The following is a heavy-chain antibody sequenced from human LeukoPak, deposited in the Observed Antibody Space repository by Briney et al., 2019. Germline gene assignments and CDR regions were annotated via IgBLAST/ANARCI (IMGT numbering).Heavy chain of an antibody. J-gene: IGHJ4*02. V-gene: IGHV4-34*01. CDR1: GGSFSGYY. D-gene: IGHD6-13*01. CDR3: ASGSSWYASDY. CDR2: INHSGST. Sequence: SETLSLTCAVYGGSFSGYYWSWIRQPSGKGLEWIGEINHSGSTNYNPSLKSRVTISVDTSKNQFSLKLSSVTAADTAVYYCASGSSWYASDYWGQGTLVTVSS.